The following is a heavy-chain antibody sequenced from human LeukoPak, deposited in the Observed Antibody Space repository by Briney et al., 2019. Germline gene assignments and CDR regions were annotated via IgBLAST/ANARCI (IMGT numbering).Heavy chain of an antibody. CDR3: ARVVGVRKTRHNWFDP. J-gene: IGHJ5*02. V-gene: IGHV4-30-4*01. D-gene: IGHD2-2*01. CDR2: IYYSGST. Sequence: SETLSLTCTVSGGSISSGDYYWSWIRQPAGKGLEWIGYIYYSGSTYYNPSLKSRVTISVDTSKNQFSLKLSSVTAADTAVYYCARVVGVRKTRHNWFDPWGQGTLVTVSS. CDR1: GGSISSGDYY.